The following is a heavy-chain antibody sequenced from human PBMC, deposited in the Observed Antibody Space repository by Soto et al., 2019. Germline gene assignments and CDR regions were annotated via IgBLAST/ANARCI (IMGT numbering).Heavy chain of an antibody. CDR2: IKGDGSET. CDR1: GFSFSNYW. CDR3: AKNQGVELVPLATVDWFDP. Sequence: PGGSLRLSCAASGFSFSNYWMHWVRQAPGKGLVWVSRIKGDGSETNYADSVKGRFTISRDNAKNTLYLELNNLSAEDTAVYHCAKNQGVELVPLATVDWFDPWGQGSVVTVSS. D-gene: IGHD1-26*01. V-gene: IGHV3-74*01. J-gene: IGHJ5*02.